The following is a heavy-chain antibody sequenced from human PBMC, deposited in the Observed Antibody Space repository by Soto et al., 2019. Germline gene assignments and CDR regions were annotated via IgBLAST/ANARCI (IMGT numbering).Heavy chain of an antibody. CDR1: GYSFTSYW. V-gene: IGHV5-10-1*01. CDR2: IDPSDSYT. Sequence: GESLKISCKGSGYSFTSYWISWVRQMPGKGLEWMGRIDPSDSYTNYSPSFQGHVTISADKSISTAYLQWSSLKASDTAMYYCARHSRYCSGGSCYYYYYGMDVWGQGTTVTVSS. D-gene: IGHD2-15*01. J-gene: IGHJ6*02. CDR3: ARHSRYCSGGSCYYYYYGMDV.